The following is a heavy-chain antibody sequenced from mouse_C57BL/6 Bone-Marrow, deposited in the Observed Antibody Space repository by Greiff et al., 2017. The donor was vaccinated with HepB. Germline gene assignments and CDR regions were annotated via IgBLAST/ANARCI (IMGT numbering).Heavy chain of an antibody. CDR3: ARYRYGSNYWDFDV. V-gene: IGHV1-63*01. CDR2: IYPGGGYT. Sequence: VQLQQSGAELVRPGTSVKMSCKASGYTFPNYWIGWAKQRPGHGLAWIGDIYPGGGYTNYNEKFKGKATLTADKSSSTDYMQFSSLTSEDSAIYYCARYRYGSNYWDFDVWGTGTTVTVSS. CDR1: GYTFPNYW. J-gene: IGHJ1*03. D-gene: IGHD1-1*01.